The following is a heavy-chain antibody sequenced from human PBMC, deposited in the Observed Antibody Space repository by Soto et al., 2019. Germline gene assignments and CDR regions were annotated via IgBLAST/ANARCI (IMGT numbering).Heavy chain of an antibody. D-gene: IGHD3-3*01. Sequence: SDTLSLTCTVSGGSISSGGYYWSWIRQHPGKGLEWIGYIYYSGSTYYNPSLKSRVTISVDTSKNQFSLKLSSVTAADTAVYYCARVFSPSITIFGVADNQYCFDYWGQGTLVTVSS. J-gene: IGHJ4*02. CDR2: IYYSGST. CDR3: ARVFSPSITIFGVADNQYCFDY. CDR1: GGSISSGGYY. V-gene: IGHV4-31*03.